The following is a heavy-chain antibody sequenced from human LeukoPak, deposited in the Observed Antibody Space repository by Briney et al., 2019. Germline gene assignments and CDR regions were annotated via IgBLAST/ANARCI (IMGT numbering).Heavy chain of an antibody. CDR1: GFTFDDYT. CDR2: ISWDGGST. V-gene: IGHV3-43*01. J-gene: IGHJ4*02. Sequence: GGSLRPSCAASGFTFDDYTMHWVRQAPGKGLEWVSLISWDGGSTYYADSVKGRFTISRDNSKNSLYLQMNSLRTEDTALYYCARAGYDFWSGHFFDYWGQGTLVTVSS. D-gene: IGHD3-3*01. CDR3: ARAGYDFWSGHFFDY.